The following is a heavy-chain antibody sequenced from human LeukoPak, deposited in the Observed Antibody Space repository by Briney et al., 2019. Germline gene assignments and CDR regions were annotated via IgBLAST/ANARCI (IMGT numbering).Heavy chain of an antibody. CDR1: GGTFSSYA. CDR3: ARGAFRGVRTLDY. CDR2: IIPIFGTA. D-gene: IGHD3-10*01. Sequence: SVKVSCKASGGTFSSYAISWVRQAPGQGLEWMGGIIPIFGTANYAQKFQGRVTITADESTSKAYMELSSLRSGDTAVYYCARGAFRGVRTLDYWGQGTLVTVSS. V-gene: IGHV1-69*13. J-gene: IGHJ4*02.